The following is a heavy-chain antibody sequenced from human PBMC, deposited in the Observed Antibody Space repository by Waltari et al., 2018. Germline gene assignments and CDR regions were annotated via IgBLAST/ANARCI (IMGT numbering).Heavy chain of an antibody. CDR3: ARGPSGDYYFDY. D-gene: IGHD3-10*01. CDR2: IYYPWST. V-gene: IGHV4-39*07. CDR1: GGSISSSSHY. Sequence: QLQLQESGPGLVKPSETLSLTCTVSGGSISSSSHYWGWIRQPPGKGLEWIGTIYYPWSTDYNPSLKSRVTISVDTSKNQFSLKLSSVTAADTAVYYCARGPSGDYYFDYWGQGTLVTVSS. J-gene: IGHJ4*02.